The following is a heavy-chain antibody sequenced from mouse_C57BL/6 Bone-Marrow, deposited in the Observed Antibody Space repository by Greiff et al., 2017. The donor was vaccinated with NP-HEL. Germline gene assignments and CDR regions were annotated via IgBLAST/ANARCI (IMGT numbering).Heavy chain of an antibody. V-gene: IGHV5-17*01. CDR3: ARWAIYYYGSSYRGNYFDY. CDR1: GFTFSDYG. CDR2: ISSGSSTI. Sequence: EVKLVESGGGLVKPGGSLKLSCAASGFTFSDYGMHWVRQALEKGLEWVAYISSGSSTIYYADTVKGRFTISRDNAKNTLFLQMTSLRSEDTAMYYCARWAIYYYGSSYRGNYFDYWGQGTTLTVSS. D-gene: IGHD1-1*01. J-gene: IGHJ2*01.